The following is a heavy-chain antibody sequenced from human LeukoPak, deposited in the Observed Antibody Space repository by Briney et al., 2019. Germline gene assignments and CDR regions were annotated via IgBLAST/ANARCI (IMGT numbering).Heavy chain of an antibody. J-gene: IGHJ4*02. Sequence: SETLSLTCAVYGGSFTDNAWSWIRQPPGNGLEWTGEVYYSGSTNYNPSLKSRVVISIDTSKNQFSLKVRSVTAADTAVYYCARAPRKEDRSAHSLGFDYWGQGTLVKVSS. CDR1: GGSFTDNA. V-gene: IGHV4-34*01. D-gene: IGHD2-15*01. CDR3: ARAPRKEDRSAHSLGFDY. CDR2: VYYSGST.